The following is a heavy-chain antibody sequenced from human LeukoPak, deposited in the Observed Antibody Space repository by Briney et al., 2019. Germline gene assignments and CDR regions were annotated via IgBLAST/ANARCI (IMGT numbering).Heavy chain of an antibody. V-gene: IGHV1-8*01. CDR3: TRETSSRYFDY. Sequence: ASVRVSCKASGYTLTSYDINWVRQATGQGLEWMGWMNPNSGRTGYAQNFQGRITITRNTSISTAYMELSSLRSEDTAVYYCTRETSSRYFDYWGQGTLVTVSS. CDR2: MNPNSGRT. J-gene: IGHJ4*02. CDR1: GYTLTSYD.